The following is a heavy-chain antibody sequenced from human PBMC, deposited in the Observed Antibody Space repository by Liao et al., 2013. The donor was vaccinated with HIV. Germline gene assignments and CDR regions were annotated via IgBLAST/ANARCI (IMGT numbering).Heavy chain of an antibody. D-gene: IGHD2-2*02. CDR3: ARGRVVPAAIRAKYLTS. CDR2: INHSGST. CDR1: GGSFSGYY. Sequence: QVQLEQWGAGLLKPSETLSLTCAVYGGSFSGYYWTWIRQPPGKGLEWIGEINHSGSTIYTPSLKSRLIISADTSKNQFSLKLTSVTTADSAVYYCARGRVVPAAIRAKYLTSWAEGNLVTVSS. V-gene: IGHV4-34*02. J-gene: IGHJ4*02.